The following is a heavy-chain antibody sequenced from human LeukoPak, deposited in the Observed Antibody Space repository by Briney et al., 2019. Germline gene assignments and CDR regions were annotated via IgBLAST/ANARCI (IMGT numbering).Heavy chain of an antibody. V-gene: IGHV3-74*01. Sequence: GGSLRLSCAVSGFTFRTYWMRWVRQVPGEGLVWVSRINEDGSITNYADSVKGRFSISRDNAKNTLYLQMNSLRAEDTAVYYCGRDLGGRSGYWGQGTLVTVSS. CDR1: GFTFRTYW. D-gene: IGHD1-26*01. J-gene: IGHJ4*02. CDR3: GRDLGGRSGY. CDR2: INEDGSIT.